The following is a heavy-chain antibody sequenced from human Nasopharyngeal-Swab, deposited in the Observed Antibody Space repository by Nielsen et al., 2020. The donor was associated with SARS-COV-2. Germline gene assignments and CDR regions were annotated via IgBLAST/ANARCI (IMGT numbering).Heavy chain of an antibody. CDR3: ARASLSGSSTGRRAFDI. J-gene: IGHJ3*02. CDR2: ISSSGSTI. Sequence: GASLKLSWAASGFTFSSYEMNWVRQAPGKGLEWVSYISSSGSTIYYADSVKGRFTISRDNAKNSLYLQMNSLRAEDTAVYYCARASLSGSSTGRRAFDIWGQGTMVTVSS. D-gene: IGHD1-26*01. V-gene: IGHV3-48*03. CDR1: GFTFSSYE.